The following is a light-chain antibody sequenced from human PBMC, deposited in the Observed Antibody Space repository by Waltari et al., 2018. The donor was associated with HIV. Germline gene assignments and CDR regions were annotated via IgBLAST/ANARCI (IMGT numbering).Light chain of an antibody. CDR2: FGS. CDR3: MQPLHTPWT. V-gene: IGKV2-28*01. CDR1: QSLLHSNGYTH. J-gene: IGKJ1*01. Sequence: DIVMTQSPLSLPVTPGEPASISCRSSQSLLHSNGYTHLDWYLQKPGQSPQLLIYFGSNRAPRVPVRFSGTGSGTNFTLRIGRLAAEDGGVYYCMQPLHTPWTFGQGTKVEIK.